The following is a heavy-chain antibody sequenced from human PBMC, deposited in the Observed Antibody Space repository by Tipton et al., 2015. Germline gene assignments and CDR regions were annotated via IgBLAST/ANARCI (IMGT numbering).Heavy chain of an antibody. D-gene: IGHD5-18*01. CDR2: ISHSGST. CDR1: AYSISTDYY. CDR3: ARFMGYSYGPDNWFDP. J-gene: IGHJ5*02. Sequence: LRLSCAVSAYSISTDYYWGWIRQPPGKGLEWIGTISHSGSTYYNPSLKSRVTISADTSKNQFSLKLTSVTAADTAVYYCARFMGYSYGPDNWFDPWGQGTLVTVSS. V-gene: IGHV4-38-2*01.